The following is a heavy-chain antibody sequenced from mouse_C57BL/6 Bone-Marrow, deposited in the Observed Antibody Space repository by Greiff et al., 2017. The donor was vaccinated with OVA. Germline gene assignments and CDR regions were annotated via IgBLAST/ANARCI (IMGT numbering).Heavy chain of an antibody. Sequence: EVKLQESGGDLVKPGGSLKLSCAASGFTFSSYGMSWVRQTPDKRLEWVATISSGGSYTYYPDSVKGRFTISRDNAKNTLYLQMSSLKSEDTAMYYCARLLSTMITTSYYAMDYWGQGTSVTVSS. CDR2: ISSGGSYT. CDR3: ARLLSTMITTSYYAMDY. CDR1: GFTFSSYG. V-gene: IGHV5-6*01. D-gene: IGHD2-4*01. J-gene: IGHJ4*01.